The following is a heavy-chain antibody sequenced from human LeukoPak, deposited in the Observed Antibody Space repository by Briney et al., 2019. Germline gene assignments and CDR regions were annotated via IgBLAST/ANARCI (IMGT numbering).Heavy chain of an antibody. CDR2: ISWSGDRM. CDR3: AKDLGGSATTV. J-gene: IGHJ4*02. CDR1: GFTFGGHV. Sequence: GRSLRLSCAASGFTFGGHVMHWVRQAPGKGLEWVSSISWSGDRMGYADAVKGRFTISRDNAKNSLFLQMNSLRVEDTALYYCAKDLGGSATTVWGQGTLVTVSS. D-gene: IGHD2-2*01. V-gene: IGHV3-9*01.